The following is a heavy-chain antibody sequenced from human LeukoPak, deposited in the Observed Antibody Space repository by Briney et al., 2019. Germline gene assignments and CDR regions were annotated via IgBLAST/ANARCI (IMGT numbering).Heavy chain of an antibody. CDR3: ARRAGAYSHPYDY. CDR1: GFTFSSYG. J-gene: IGHJ4*02. V-gene: IGHV3-23*01. CDR2: ISGSGGST. D-gene: IGHD4/OR15-4a*01. Sequence: PGGTLRLSCAASGFTFSSYGMSWVRQAPGKGLEWVSAISGSGGSTYYADSVKSRFTISRDHSKNTLYLQMNSLRAEDTAVYYCARRAGAYSHPYDYWGQGTLVTVSS.